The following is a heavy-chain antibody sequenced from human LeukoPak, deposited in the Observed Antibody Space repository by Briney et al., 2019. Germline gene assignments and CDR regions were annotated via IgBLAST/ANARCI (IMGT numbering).Heavy chain of an antibody. D-gene: IGHD6-13*01. CDR3: VRDRTAAAGEFDY. CDR2: IDSGGSRT. V-gene: IGHV3-74*03. Sequence: AGGSLRLSCVAAEFTFSSYWMHWVRQAPGKGLVWVSRIDSGGSRTKYADSVKGRFTISRDNAENTLYLQLNSLRADDTAVYYCVRDRTAAAGEFDYWGQGTLVTVSS. CDR1: EFTFSSYW. J-gene: IGHJ4*02.